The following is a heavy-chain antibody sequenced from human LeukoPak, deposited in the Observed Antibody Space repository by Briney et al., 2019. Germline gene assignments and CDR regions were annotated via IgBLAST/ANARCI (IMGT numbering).Heavy chain of an antibody. CDR3: AKDWLVSLGLENAFDI. V-gene: IGHV3-23*01. D-gene: IGHD5-12*01. Sequence: GGSLRLSCAASGFTFSSYAMSWVRQAPGKELEWVSAISGSGGSTYYADSVKGRFTISRDNSKNTLYLQMNSLRAEDTAVYYCAKDWLVSLGLENAFDIWGQGTMVTVSS. CDR1: GFTFSSYA. CDR2: ISGSGGST. J-gene: IGHJ3*02.